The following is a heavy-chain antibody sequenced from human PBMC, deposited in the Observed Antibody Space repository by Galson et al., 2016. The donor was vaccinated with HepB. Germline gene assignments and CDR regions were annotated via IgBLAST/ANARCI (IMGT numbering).Heavy chain of an antibody. D-gene: IGHD4-17*01. Sequence: SLRLSCAASGFTFSSYSMNWVRQAPGKGLEWVSSISSRSTDIYYADSVKGRFTISRDNAKNSLFLQMNSLRAEDTAVYYCARGGDYGDFVIVYWGQGTLVTVSS. CDR2: ISSRSTDI. CDR1: GFTFSSYS. CDR3: ARGGDYGDFVIVY. J-gene: IGHJ4*02. V-gene: IGHV3-21*01.